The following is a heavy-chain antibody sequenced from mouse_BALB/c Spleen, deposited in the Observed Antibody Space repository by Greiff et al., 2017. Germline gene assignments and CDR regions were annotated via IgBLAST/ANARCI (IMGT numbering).Heavy chain of an antibody. CDR1: GFNIKDTY. V-gene: IGHV14-3*02. J-gene: IGHJ2*01. Sequence: VHVKQSGAELVKPGASVKLSCTASGFNIKDTYMHWVKQRPEQGLEWIGRIDPANGNTKYDPKFQGKATITADTSSNTAYLQLSSLTSEDTAVYYCARDFYFDYWGQGTTLTVSS. CDR2: IDPANGNT. CDR3: ARDFYFDY.